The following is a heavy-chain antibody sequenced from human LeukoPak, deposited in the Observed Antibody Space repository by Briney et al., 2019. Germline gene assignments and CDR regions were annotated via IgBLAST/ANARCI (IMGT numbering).Heavy chain of an antibody. J-gene: IGHJ4*02. CDR2: ISYDGSNK. CDR1: GFTFSSYA. V-gene: IGHV3-30-3*01. Sequence: GGSLTLSCAASGFTFSSYAMHWVRQAPGKGLELVAVISYDGSNKHYAHSVKGRFTISRDSTKNTLCLQINSLRAEDTAVYNCARVFLMVLGVIQMRCPFDYGGQGNLVTVSA. D-gene: IGHD3-10*01. CDR3: ARVFLMVLGVIQMRCPFDY.